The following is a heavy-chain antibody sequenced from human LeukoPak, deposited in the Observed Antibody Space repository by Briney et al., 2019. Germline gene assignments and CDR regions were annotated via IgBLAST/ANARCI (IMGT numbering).Heavy chain of an antibody. D-gene: IGHD2/OR15-2a*01. Sequence: PSETLSLTCTVSGGSIRNYYWNWIRQPPGKGLEWIGYIYDTAATNYNPSLKSRVTISVETSENQFSLNLRFVTAADTAVYYCARFLVPDAFDVWGQGTMVTVSS. V-gene: IGHV4-59*01. CDR3: ARFLVPDAFDV. J-gene: IGHJ3*01. CDR2: IYDTAAT. CDR1: GGSIRNYY.